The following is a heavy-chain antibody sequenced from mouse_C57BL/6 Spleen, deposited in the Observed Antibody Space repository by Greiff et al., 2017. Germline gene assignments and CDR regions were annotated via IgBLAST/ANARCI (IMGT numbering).Heavy chain of an antibody. J-gene: IGHJ1*03. V-gene: IGHV2-2*01. CDR3: AREVAPNWYFDV. CDR1: GFSLTSYG. D-gene: IGHD1-1*01. Sequence: VKVEESGPGLVQPSQSLSITCTVSGFSLTSYGVHWVRQSPGKGLEWLGVIWSGGSTDYNAAFISRLSNSKDNSKSQVFFKMNSLQADDTAIYYCAREVAPNWYFDVWGTGTTVTVSS. CDR2: IWSGGST.